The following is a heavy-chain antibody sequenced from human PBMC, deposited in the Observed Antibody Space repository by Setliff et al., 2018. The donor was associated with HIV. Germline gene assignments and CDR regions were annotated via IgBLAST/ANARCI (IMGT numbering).Heavy chain of an antibody. J-gene: IGHJ6*02. CDR3: ARALYLNYYGSGSYYTPYYYYGMDV. Sequence: PSETLSLTCAVYGGSFSGDYWSWIRQPPGKGLEWIGEINHSGSTNYNPSLKSRVTISVDTSKNQFSLKLSSVTAADTAVYYCARALYLNYYGSGSYYTPYYYYGMDVWGQGTTVTVSS. CDR1: GGSFSGDY. D-gene: IGHD3-10*01. CDR2: INHSGST. V-gene: IGHV4-34*01.